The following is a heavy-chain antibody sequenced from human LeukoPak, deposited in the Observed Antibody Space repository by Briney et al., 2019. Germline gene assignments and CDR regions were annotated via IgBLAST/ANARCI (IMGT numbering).Heavy chain of an antibody. D-gene: IGHD2-2*01. CDR1: GGTFSSYA. Sequence: SVKVSCKASGGTFSSYAISWVRQAPGQGLEWMGRFIPILGIANYAQKFQGRVTITADKSTSTAYMELSSLRSEDTAVYYCASNDIVVVPAAEDGYWGQGTLVTVSS. CDR2: FIPILGIA. V-gene: IGHV1-69*04. J-gene: IGHJ4*02. CDR3: ASNDIVVVPAAEDGY.